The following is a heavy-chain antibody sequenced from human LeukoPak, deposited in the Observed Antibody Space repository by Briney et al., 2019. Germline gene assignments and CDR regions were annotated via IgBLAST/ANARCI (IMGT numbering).Heavy chain of an antibody. D-gene: IGHD6-6*01. Sequence: PSETLSLICTVSGGSISSYYWSWIRQPAGKGLEWIGRIYASGSTYYNPSLKSRVTMSVDTSKNRFSLRLTTVTAADTAVYCCARDSNLEYSSSRGLGRWGQGTLVTVSS. CDR2: IYASGST. CDR3: ARDSNLEYSSSRGLGR. J-gene: IGHJ4*02. CDR1: GGSISSYY. V-gene: IGHV4-4*07.